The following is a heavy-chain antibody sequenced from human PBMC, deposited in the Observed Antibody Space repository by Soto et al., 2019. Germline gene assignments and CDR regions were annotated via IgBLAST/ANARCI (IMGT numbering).Heavy chain of an antibody. CDR2: ISGSGGST. CDR1: GFTFSSYA. D-gene: IGHD6-19*01. J-gene: IGHJ3*02. V-gene: IGHV3-23*01. Sequence: GGSLRLSCAASGFTFSSYAMSWVRQAPGKGLEWVSAISGSGGSTYYADSVKGRFTISRDNSKNTLYLQMNSLRAEDTDVYYCAKAIYSSGWYFNDAFDIWGQGTMVTVSS. CDR3: AKAIYSSGWYFNDAFDI.